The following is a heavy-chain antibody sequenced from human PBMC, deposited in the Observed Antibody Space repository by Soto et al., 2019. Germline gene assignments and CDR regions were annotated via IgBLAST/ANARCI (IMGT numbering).Heavy chain of an antibody. V-gene: IGHV3-30*18. CDR1: GFTFSSYG. Sequence: QVQVVESGGGVVQPGRSLRLSCAASGFTFSSYGMHWVRQAPGKGLEWVAVISYDGSNKYYADSVKGRFTISRDNSKNTLYLQMNSLRAEDTAVYYCAKDQHSYYDFWSGPPLGLFDYWGQGTLVTVSS. CDR2: ISYDGSNK. CDR3: AKDQHSYYDFWSGPPLGLFDY. J-gene: IGHJ4*02. D-gene: IGHD3-3*01.